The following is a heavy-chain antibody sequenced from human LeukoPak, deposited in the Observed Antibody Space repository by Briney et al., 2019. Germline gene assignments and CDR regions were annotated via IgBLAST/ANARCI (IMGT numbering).Heavy chain of an antibody. CDR2: IYYSGST. V-gene: IGHV4-59*08. D-gene: IGHD6-13*01. CDR1: GGSISSYY. CDR3: ARLNVLSGSPLHHLDH. Sequence: SETLSLTCTVSGGSISSYYWSWIRQPPGKGLEWIGYIYYSGSTNYNPSLKSRVTISIDTSKNQFSLKLTSVTAADTAVYYCARLNVLSGSPLHHLDHWGQGTLVTVSS. J-gene: IGHJ4*02.